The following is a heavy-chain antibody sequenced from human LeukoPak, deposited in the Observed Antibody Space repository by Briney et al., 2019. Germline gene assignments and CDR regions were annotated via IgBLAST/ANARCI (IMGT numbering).Heavy chain of an antibody. V-gene: IGHV1-18*01. Sequence: GSSVKVSCKASHYTFTTYGFNWVRQAPGQGLEWMGWISAYNGDTNYAQNLQGRVTMTTDTSTTTAYMELRSLRSDDTAVYYCTRGYCSGGSCYSPRDNWFDPWGQGTLVTVSS. J-gene: IGHJ5*02. CDR2: ISAYNGDT. CDR1: HYTFTTYG. D-gene: IGHD2-15*01. CDR3: TRGYCSGGSCYSPRDNWFDP.